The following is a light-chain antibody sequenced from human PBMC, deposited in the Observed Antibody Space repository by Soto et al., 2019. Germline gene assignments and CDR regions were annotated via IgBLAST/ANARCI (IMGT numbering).Light chain of an antibody. Sequence: EIVLTQSPGTLSLSPGERATLSCRASQSISGSYLAWYQQKPGQAPRLLIYGASGRATGIPDRFSVSGSGTDFALTISRLEPEDFAVYYYQQYGSLPRTVGQGTKVEIK. J-gene: IGKJ1*01. V-gene: IGKV3-20*01. CDR1: QSISGSY. CDR3: QQYGSLPRT. CDR2: GAS.